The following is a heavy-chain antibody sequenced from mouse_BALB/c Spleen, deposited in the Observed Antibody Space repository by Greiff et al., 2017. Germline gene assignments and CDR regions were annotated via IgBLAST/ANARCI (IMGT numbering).Heavy chain of an antibody. J-gene: IGHJ3*01. Sequence: DVHLVESGGGLVQPGGSRKLSCAASGFTFSSFGMHWVRQAPEKGLEWVAYISSGSSTIYYADTVKGRFTISRDNPKNTLFLQMTSLRSEDTAMYYCARWGGSVPWFAYWGQGTLVTVSA. CDR1: GFTFSSFG. V-gene: IGHV5-17*02. CDR3: ARWGGSVPWFAY. CDR2: ISSGSSTI.